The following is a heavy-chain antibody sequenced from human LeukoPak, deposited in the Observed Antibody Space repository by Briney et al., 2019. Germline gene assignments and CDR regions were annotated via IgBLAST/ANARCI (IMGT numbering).Heavy chain of an antibody. D-gene: IGHD5-12*01. CDR2: ISASNGNT. Sequence: GASVKVSCKASGYSFTGYYMHWVRQAPGQGLEWMGWISASNGNTNYAQKFQGRVTMTTDTSRSTAYMELRSLRSDDTAVYYCARGNFIVASSSRRDYYFDYWGQGTLVAVSS. CDR1: GYSFTGYY. CDR3: ARGNFIVASSSRRDYYFDY. V-gene: IGHV1-18*04. J-gene: IGHJ4*02.